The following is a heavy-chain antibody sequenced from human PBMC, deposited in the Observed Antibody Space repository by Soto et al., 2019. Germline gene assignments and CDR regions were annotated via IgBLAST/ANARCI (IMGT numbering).Heavy chain of an antibody. CDR2: IMPIFRTP. J-gene: IGHJ6*02. D-gene: IGHD5-12*01. CDR1: GGSFSNAA. V-gene: IGHV1-69*12. Sequence: QIQLEQSGAEVKKPGSSVKVSCKASGGSFSNAAISWVRQAPGQGLEWMGGIMPIFRTPDYAQKFQGRVTITADESTSTAYMELSGLRSDDTAIYYCARDKARLPLGGNYYYILDVWGQGTTVTVSS. CDR3: ARDKARLPLGGNYYYILDV.